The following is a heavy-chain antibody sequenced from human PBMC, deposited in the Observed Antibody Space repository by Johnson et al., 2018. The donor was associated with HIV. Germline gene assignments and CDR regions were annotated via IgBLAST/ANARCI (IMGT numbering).Heavy chain of an antibody. CDR3: ARNSRNDAFDI. Sequence: QVQLVESGGGVVQPGGSLRLSCAASGFTFSSYGMHWVRQAQGKGPEWVAFIRYDGSNKYYVDYVKGRFTISRDNSKNTFYLQMNSLRGDDTAVYSCARNSRNDAFDIWGQGTMVTVSS. J-gene: IGHJ3*02. D-gene: IGHD2/OR15-2a*01. CDR2: IRYDGSNK. CDR1: GFTFSSYG. V-gene: IGHV3-30*02.